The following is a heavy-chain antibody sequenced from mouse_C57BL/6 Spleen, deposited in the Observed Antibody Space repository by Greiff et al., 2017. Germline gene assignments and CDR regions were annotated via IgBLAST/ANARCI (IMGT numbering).Heavy chain of an antibody. CDR1: GYTFTSYW. V-gene: IGHV1-72*01. CDR2: IDPDSGGT. CDR3: ARCESYDGYYEEICAY. Sequence: VQLQQPGAELVKPGASVKLSCKASGYTFTSYWMHWVKQRPGRGLEWIGRIDPDSGGTKYTEKFKSKATLTVDKPSSTAYMQLSSLTSEDSAVYYCARCESYDGYYEEICAYWGEGTLVTVSA. J-gene: IGHJ3*01. D-gene: IGHD2-3*01.